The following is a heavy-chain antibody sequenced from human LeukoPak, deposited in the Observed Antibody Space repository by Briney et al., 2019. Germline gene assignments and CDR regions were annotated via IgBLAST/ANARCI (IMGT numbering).Heavy chain of an antibody. CDR2: ISGSGGST. CDR1: GFTFSSYA. Sequence: GGSLRLSCAASGFTFSSYAMSWVRQAPGKGLEWASAISGSGGSTYYADSVKGRFTISRDNSKNTLYLQMNSLRAEDTAVYYCARDRLEYSSGWDFDYWGQGTLVTVSS. V-gene: IGHV3-23*01. D-gene: IGHD6-19*01. CDR3: ARDRLEYSSGWDFDY. J-gene: IGHJ4*02.